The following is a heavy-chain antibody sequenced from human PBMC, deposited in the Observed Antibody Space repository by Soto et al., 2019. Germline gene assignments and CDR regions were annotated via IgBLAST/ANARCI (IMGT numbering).Heavy chain of an antibody. CDR3: ARSSGWHFDS. Sequence: QVQLQESGPGLVKPSQTLSLTCTVSSGSISSGGYYWSWIRQHPGKGLEWIGYIYYSGSTYYNPSIKSRVIMSLDTSKNQLSLKLSSVTAADTAVYYCARSSGWHFDSWGQGSLATVSS. CDR1: SGSISSGGYY. V-gene: IGHV4-31*03. CDR2: IYYSGST. D-gene: IGHD6-19*01. J-gene: IGHJ4*02.